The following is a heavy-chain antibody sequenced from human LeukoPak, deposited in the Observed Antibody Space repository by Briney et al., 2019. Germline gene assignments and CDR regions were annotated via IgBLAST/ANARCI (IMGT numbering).Heavy chain of an antibody. CDR3: ARHLYRAFDY. CDR1: GFTFSTFS. CDR2: ISSSSSSI. Sequence: PGGSLRLSCAASGFTFSTFSMNWVRQAPGKGREWVSYISSSSSSIYYADSVKGRFTISRDSAKNSLYLQMNGLRDEDTAVYYCARHLYRAFDYWGQGTLVTVSS. V-gene: IGHV3-48*02. D-gene: IGHD1-26*01. J-gene: IGHJ4*02.